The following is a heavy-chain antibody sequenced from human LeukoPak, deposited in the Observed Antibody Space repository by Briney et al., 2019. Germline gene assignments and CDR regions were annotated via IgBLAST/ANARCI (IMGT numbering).Heavy chain of an antibody. J-gene: IGHJ4*02. V-gene: IGHV4-31*03. D-gene: IGHD4-17*01. CDR2: IYYSGST. CDR1: GGSISSGGYY. Sequence: SQTLSLTCTVSGGSISSGGYYWSWIRQHPGKGPEWIGYIYYSGSTYYNPSLKSRVTISVDTSKNQFSLKLSSVTAADTAVYYCARLSYDYGDSDDYWGQGTLVTVSS. CDR3: ARLSYDYGDSDDY.